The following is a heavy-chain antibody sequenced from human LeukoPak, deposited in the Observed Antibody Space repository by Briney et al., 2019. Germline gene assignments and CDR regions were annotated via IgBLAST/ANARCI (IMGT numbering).Heavy chain of an antibody. J-gene: IGHJ4*02. Sequence: GRTLSLSCAASGFTLSSYGMHWVRQAPGTELEGVAVISYDGSNEYYADSVKGRFTISRDNSKNTLYLQMNSLRAEDTAVYYCAKDLPQQWRTPSHCGQGTLVTVSS. CDR3: AKDLPQQWRTPSH. CDR1: GFTLSSYG. D-gene: IGHD6-19*01. V-gene: IGHV3-30*18. CDR2: ISYDGSNE.